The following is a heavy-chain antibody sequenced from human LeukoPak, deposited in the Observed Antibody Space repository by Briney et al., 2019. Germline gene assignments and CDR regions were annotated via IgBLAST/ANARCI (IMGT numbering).Heavy chain of an antibody. CDR2: ITSSSSSI. D-gene: IGHD2-15*01. J-gene: IGHJ4*02. V-gene: IGHV3-48*04. CDR1: GFTFSSYR. Sequence: GGSLRLSCAASGFTFSSYRLTWVRQAPGKGLEWVSYITSSSSSIYYADSVKGRFTISRDNAKNSLYLQMNSLRAEDTAMYYCARDYCSGGRCYSVDYWGQGTLVTVSS. CDR3: ARDYCSGGRCYSVDY.